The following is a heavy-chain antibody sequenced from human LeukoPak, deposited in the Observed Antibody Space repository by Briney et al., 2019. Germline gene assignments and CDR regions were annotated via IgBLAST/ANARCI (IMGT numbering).Heavy chain of an antibody. D-gene: IGHD5-18*01. Sequence: GGSLRLSCAASGFTFSSYAMHWVRQAPGKGLVWVSRVKSDGSSTSYADSVKGRFTISRDNSKNTLYLQMNSLRAEDTAVYYCAKDRDTAMVRFYFDYWGQGTLVTVSS. CDR3: AKDRDTAMVRFYFDY. CDR2: VKSDGSST. J-gene: IGHJ4*02. CDR1: GFTFSSYA. V-gene: IGHV3-74*01.